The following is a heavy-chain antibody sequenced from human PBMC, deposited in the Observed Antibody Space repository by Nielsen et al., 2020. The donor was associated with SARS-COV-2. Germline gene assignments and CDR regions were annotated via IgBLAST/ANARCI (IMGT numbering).Heavy chain of an antibody. V-gene: IGHV4-59*01. CDR3: ARDDYGDYVGAFDI. Sequence: IRPPPGKGLEWIGYIYYSGSTNYNPSLKSRVTISVDTSKNQFSLKLSSVTAADTAVYYCARDDYGDYVGAFDIWGQGTMVTVSS. J-gene: IGHJ3*02. CDR2: IYYSGST. D-gene: IGHD4-17*01.